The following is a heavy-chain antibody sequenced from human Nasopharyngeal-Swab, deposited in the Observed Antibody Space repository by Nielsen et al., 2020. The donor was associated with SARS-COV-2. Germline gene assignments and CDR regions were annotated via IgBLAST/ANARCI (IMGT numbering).Heavy chain of an antibody. CDR1: GFTFSSYA. V-gene: IGHV3-30*04. J-gene: IGHJ4*02. Sequence: GESLKISCAASGFTFSSYAMHWVRQAPGKGLEWVAVISYDGSNKYYADSVKGRFTISRDNSKNTLYLQMNSLRAEDTAVYYCAKDRYFAHYYFDYWGQGTLVTVSS. CDR2: ISYDGSNK. CDR3: AKDRYFAHYYFDY. D-gene: IGHD3-9*01.